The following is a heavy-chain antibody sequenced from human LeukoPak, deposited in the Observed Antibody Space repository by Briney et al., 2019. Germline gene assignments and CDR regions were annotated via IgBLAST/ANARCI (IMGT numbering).Heavy chain of an antibody. V-gene: IGHV3-21*01. D-gene: IGHD3-3*01. J-gene: IGHJ3*02. CDR2: ISSSSSYI. CDR1: GFTFTTYG. Sequence: GGSLRLSCAASGFTFTTYGMHWVRQAPGKGLEWVSSISSSSSYIYYADSVKGRFTISRDNAKNSLYLQMNSLRAEDTAVYYCARPYYDFWSGYPYDAFDIWGQGTMVTVSS. CDR3: ARPYYDFWSGYPYDAFDI.